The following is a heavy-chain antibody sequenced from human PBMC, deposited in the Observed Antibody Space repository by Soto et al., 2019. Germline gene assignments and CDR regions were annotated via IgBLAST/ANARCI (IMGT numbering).Heavy chain of an antibody. CDR1: GFTFSSYA. D-gene: IGHD1-26*01. CDR3: AKDSDGGSYFDWFDP. CDR2: ISGSGGST. J-gene: IGHJ5*02. V-gene: IGHV3-23*01. Sequence: GGSLRLSCAASGFTFSSYAMSWVRQAPGKGLEWVSAISGSGGSTYYADSVKGRFTISRDNSKNTLYLQMNSLRAEDTAVYYCAKDSDGGSYFDWFDPWGQGTLVTVSS.